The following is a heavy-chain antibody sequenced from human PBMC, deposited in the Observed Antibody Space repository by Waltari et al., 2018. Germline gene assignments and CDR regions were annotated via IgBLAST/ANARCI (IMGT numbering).Heavy chain of an antibody. D-gene: IGHD6-13*01. V-gene: IGHV1-69*10. CDR1: GGPFSSYA. Sequence: QVQLVQSGAEVKKPGSSVKVSCQASGGPFSSYAINWVRQAPGQGLEWMGGIIPSLGIANYAQKFQGRVTITADKSTSTAYMELSSLRSEDTAVYYCARDPDGYSNWGADYWGQGTLVTIS. CDR2: IIPSLGIA. J-gene: IGHJ4*02. CDR3: ARDPDGYSNWGADY.